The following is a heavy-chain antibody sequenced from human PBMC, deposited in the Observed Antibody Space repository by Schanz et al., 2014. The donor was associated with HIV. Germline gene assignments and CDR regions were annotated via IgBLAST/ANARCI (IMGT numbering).Heavy chain of an antibody. CDR2: ISGSGIST. J-gene: IGHJ2*01. V-gene: IGHV3-23*04. Sequence: EVQLVESGGGLVQPGGSLRLSCAASGFAFNTYAMTWVRQAPGKGLEWVSTISGSGISTYYADSVKGRFTISRENAKNSLYLQMNSLRAGDTAVYYCARVKYCSGTSCPWSWYFDLWGRGTLVTVSS. CDR3: ARVKYCSGTSCPWSWYFDL. D-gene: IGHD2-2*01. CDR1: GFAFNTYA.